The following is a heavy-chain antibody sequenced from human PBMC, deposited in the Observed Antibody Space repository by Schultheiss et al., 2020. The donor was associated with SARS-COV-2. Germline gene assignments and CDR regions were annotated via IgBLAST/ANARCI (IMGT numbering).Heavy chain of an antibody. D-gene: IGHD3-22*01. J-gene: IGHJ6*02. CDR1: GFTFSSYE. Sequence: GESLKISCAASGFTFSSYEMNWVRQAPGKGLEWVSYISSSGSTIYYADSVKGRFTISRDNAKNSLYLQMNSLRAEDTAVYYCARVSTIVVVIGMDVWGQGTTVTVSS. V-gene: IGHV3-48*03. CDR3: ARVSTIVVVIGMDV. CDR2: ISSSGSTI.